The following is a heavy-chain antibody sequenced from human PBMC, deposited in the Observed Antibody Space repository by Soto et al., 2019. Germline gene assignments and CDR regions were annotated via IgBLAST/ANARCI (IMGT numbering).Heavy chain of an antibody. D-gene: IGHD3-10*01. V-gene: IGHV1-69*04. CDR2: VNPILSMS. CDR3: ATSYGAGYRAFDY. Sequence: QVQLVQSGAEVKRPGSSVKVSCKASGDTFSFYSINWVRQAPGLGLEWMGRVNPILSMSNYAQRFQGRVTMPADKSTSTAYMELSGLRSEDTAMYYFATSYGAGYRAFDYGGQGALVTVSS. J-gene: IGHJ4*02. CDR1: GDTFSFYS.